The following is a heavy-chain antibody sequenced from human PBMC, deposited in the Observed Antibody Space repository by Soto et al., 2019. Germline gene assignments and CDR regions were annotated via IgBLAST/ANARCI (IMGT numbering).Heavy chain of an antibody. CDR1: GFTFSSYT. Sequence: GGSLRLSCAASGFTFSSYTMNWVRQAPGNGLEWVSTIPSSGGSTYYADSVKGRFSVSRDNSKNTLYLQMNSLRAEDTAVYYCAKSKGVLMVYAPFDYWGQGTLVTVSS. D-gene: IGHD2-8*01. CDR3: AKSKGVLMVYAPFDY. V-gene: IGHV3-23*01. CDR2: IPSSGGST. J-gene: IGHJ4*02.